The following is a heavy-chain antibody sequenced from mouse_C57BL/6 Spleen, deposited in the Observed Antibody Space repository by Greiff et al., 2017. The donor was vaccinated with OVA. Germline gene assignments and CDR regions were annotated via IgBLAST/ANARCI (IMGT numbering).Heavy chain of an antibody. CDR1: GYSITSGYY. Sequence: DVKLQESGPGLVKPSQSLSLTCSVTGYSITSGYYWNWIRQFPGNKLEWMGYISYAGSNNYNPSLKNRISITRDTSKNQFFLKLNSVTTEDTATYYCARVIYYYGSRYFDVWGTGTTVTVSS. J-gene: IGHJ1*03. CDR3: ARVIYYYGSRYFDV. D-gene: IGHD1-1*01. V-gene: IGHV3-6*01. CDR2: ISYAGSN.